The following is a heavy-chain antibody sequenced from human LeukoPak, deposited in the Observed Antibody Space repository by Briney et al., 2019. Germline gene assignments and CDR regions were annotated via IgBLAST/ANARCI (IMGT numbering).Heavy chain of an antibody. CDR3: ARARDSYNSADY. J-gene: IGHJ4*02. CDR1: GYTLTAYY. Sequence: ASVKVSCKASGYTLTAYYIYWVRQAPGQGLEWMGRINPNSGGTDYAQNFQGRVTMTRDTSISTAYMELSSLRSEDTAVYYCARARDSYNSADYWGQGTLVTVSS. D-gene: IGHD5-24*01. V-gene: IGHV1-2*06. CDR2: INPNSGGT.